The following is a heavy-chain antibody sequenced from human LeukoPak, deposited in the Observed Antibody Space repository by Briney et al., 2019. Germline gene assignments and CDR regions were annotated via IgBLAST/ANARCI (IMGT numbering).Heavy chain of an antibody. J-gene: IGHJ6*02. CDR3: ATDKRIAVAGTNYYYGMDV. Sequence: ASVTVSSRVSGYTLTELSMHWVRQAPGKGLEWMGGFDPEDGETIYAQKFQGRVTMTEDTSTDTAYMELSSLRSEDTAVYYCATDKRIAVAGTNYYYGMDVWGQGTTVTVSS. CDR2: FDPEDGET. V-gene: IGHV1-24*01. D-gene: IGHD6-19*01. CDR1: GYTLTELS.